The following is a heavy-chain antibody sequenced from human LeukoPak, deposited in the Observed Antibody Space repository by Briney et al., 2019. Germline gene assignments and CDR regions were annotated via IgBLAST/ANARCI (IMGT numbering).Heavy chain of an antibody. CDR3: ARDGYNSAPMDV. CDR2: ISSSSSYT. D-gene: IGHD3-22*01. CDR1: GFSFSDYY. V-gene: IGHV3-11*05. Sequence: PGGSLRLSCAASGFSFSDYYMTWIRQAPGKGLEWVSYISSSSSYTVYADSVKGRFTISRDNAKNSLYLQMNSLRAEDTAVYYCARDGYNSAPMDVWGQGTTVTVSS. J-gene: IGHJ6*02.